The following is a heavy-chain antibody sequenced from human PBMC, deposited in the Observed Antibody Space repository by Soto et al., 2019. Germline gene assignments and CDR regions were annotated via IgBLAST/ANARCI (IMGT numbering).Heavy chain of an antibody. CDR2: VYHSGST. Sequence: QVQLQESGPGLVKPSQTLSLTCTVSGDSISSADYYWSWIRQPPGQGLEWIGYVYHSGSTYYNPSLKSRVTMSIDTSKNQFSLNLSSVTAAETAVYYWPRELYPPLFDYWGQGTLVTVSS. V-gene: IGHV4-30-4*01. CDR1: GDSISSADYY. D-gene: IGHD2-8*01. CDR3: PRELYPPLFDY. J-gene: IGHJ4*02.